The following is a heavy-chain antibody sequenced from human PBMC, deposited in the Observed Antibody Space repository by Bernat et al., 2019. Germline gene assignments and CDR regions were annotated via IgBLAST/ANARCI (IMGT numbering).Heavy chain of an antibody. Sequence: EVQLVESGRGLVQPGWSLRLSCAASGFTVSSNYMSWVLQAPWKGLEWVSVIYSGGRTYYADSEKGRLTITRDNSKNTLYLQMNRRMTEETAVYYGAQTYSGSDYLSDAFDIWGQGTMVTVSS. V-gene: IGHV3-66*01. CDR3: AQTYSGSDYLSDAFDI. J-gene: IGHJ3*02. D-gene: IGHD1-26*01. CDR1: GFTVSSNY. CDR2: IYSGGRT.